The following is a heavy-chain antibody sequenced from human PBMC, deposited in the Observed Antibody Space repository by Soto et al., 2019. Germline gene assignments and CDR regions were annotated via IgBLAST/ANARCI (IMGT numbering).Heavy chain of an antibody. D-gene: IGHD3-16*01. Sequence: QVQLAQSTGEVKKPGASVRVSCKATGYTFIRYGIAWVRQAPGQGFEWMGWISPYNDNTVYGQKFQGRVPITADTSTRTVYLNLRGLKSDDTAVYYCARGGYYDNSWGKLSHDGLDVWGQGTSVSVSS. J-gene: IGHJ6*02. CDR2: ISPYNDNT. CDR3: ARGGYYDNSWGKLSHDGLDV. V-gene: IGHV1-18*01. CDR1: GYTFIRYG.